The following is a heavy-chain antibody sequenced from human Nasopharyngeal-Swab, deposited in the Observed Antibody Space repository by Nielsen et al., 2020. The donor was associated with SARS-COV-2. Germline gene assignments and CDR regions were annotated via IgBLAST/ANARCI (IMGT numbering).Heavy chain of an antibody. CDR3: ARGCVTTVVRGVEDWFDP. J-gene: IGHJ5*02. D-gene: IGHD3-10*01. CDR2: INPSGVTT. V-gene: IGHV1-46*01. Sequence: WVGQAPGQGLEWMGIINPSGVTTTYAQKFQGRVTMTRDTSTRAVYIELSSLIYEDTAVYYCARGCVTTVVRGVEDWFDPWGQGTLVTVSS.